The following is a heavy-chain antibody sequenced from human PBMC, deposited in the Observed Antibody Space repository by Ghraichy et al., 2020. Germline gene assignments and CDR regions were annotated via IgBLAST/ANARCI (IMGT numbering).Heavy chain of an antibody. D-gene: IGHD2-15*01. V-gene: IGHV3-9*01. Sequence: LSLTCAASGFTFDDYAMHWVRQAPGKGLEWVSGISWNSGSIGYADSVKGRFTISRDNAKNSLYVQMNSLRAEDTALYYCAKDRGSSLYYYGMDVWGQGTTVTVSS. J-gene: IGHJ6*02. CDR1: GFTFDDYA. CDR2: ISWNSGSI. CDR3: AKDRGSSLYYYGMDV.